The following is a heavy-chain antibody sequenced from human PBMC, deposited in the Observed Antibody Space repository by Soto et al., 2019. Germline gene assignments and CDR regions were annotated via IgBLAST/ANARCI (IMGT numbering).Heavy chain of an antibody. J-gene: IGHJ1*01. CDR3: AAYRLACADRKSEF. Sequence: TLLLPCSLTDGSISLGRYAWRWLRTPPGKGLEWIGYIYHSGRTSYNPSLKSRVTISVDRSKNQFSLKLSSVTAADTAVYYGAAYRLACADRKSEFWGQGTLVTVSS. CDR2: IYHSGRT. V-gene: IGHV4-30-2*01. CDR1: DGSISLGRYA. D-gene: IGHD2-2*01.